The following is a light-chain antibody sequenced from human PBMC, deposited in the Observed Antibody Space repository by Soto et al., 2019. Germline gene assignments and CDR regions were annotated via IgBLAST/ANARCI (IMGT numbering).Light chain of an antibody. CDR2: AAS. J-gene: IGKJ5*01. V-gene: IGKV1-39*01. CDR3: HQRNT. CDR1: QSIGNF. Sequence: DIQMTQSPSSLSASVGDRVTITCRASQSIGNFLTWYQQKPGKAPKLLIYAASTLQSGVPSRFSGSGSGTDFTLTIGGLQPEDFAVFYCHQRNTFGQGTRLEIK.